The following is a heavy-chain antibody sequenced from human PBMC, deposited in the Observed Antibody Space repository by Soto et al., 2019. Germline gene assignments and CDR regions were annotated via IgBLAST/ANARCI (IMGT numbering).Heavy chain of an antibody. Sequence: PGGSLRLSCAASGFTFGRSAMSWVRQAPGKGLEWVSGISGSGTSTYYADFLKGRSSISRDNPRNMLYLEISSLTIEDTATFYCVKEKNYDISAAHYGIDVWGQGITVTVSS. D-gene: IGHD3-9*01. CDR2: ISGSGTST. V-gene: IGHV3-23*01. J-gene: IGHJ6*02. CDR1: GFTFGRSA. CDR3: VKEKNYDISAAHYGIDV.